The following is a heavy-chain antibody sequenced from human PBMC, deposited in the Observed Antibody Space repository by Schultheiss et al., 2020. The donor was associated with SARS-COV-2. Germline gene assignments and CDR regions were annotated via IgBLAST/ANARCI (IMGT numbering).Heavy chain of an antibody. CDR3: ARESGNYYGMDV. V-gene: IGHV3-53*01. CDR2: IYSCGST. J-gene: IGHJ6*02. Sequence: GGSLRLSCAASGFTVSSNYMSWVRQAPGKGLEWVSVIYSCGSTYYADSVKGRFTISRDNSKNTLFLRMNSLRADDTAVYYCARESGNYYGMDVWGQGTTVTVSS. D-gene: IGHD6-25*01. CDR1: GFTVSSNY.